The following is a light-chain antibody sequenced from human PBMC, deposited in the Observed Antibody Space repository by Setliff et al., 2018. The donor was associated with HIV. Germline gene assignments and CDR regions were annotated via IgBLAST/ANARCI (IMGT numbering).Light chain of an antibody. CDR3: CSYGGPSTFYV. CDR1: STDVGGYDS. CDR2: DVN. Sequence: QSALTQPRSVSGSPGQSVTISCTTTSTDVGGYDSVSWYQQLPGKAPKLMIYDVNKRPSGIPDRFSGSKSGNTASLNISGLQAADEADYYCCSYGGPSTFYVFGTGTKVTVL. J-gene: IGLJ1*01. V-gene: IGLV2-11*01.